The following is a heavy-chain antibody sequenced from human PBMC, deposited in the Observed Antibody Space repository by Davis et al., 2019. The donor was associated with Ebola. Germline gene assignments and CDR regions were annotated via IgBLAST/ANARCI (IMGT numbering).Heavy chain of an antibody. J-gene: IGHJ6*02. D-gene: IGHD2/OR15-2a*01. CDR1: GFTFSSYG. V-gene: IGHV3-33*01. CDR3: ARDLWGMDV. CDR2: IWYDGSNK. Sequence: GGSLRLSCAASGFTFSSYGMHWVRQAPGKGLEWVAVIWYDGSNKYYADSLTGRFTVSRDNSKNTLYLQMNSLRPEDSAIYYCARDLWGMDVWGQGTTVAVSS.